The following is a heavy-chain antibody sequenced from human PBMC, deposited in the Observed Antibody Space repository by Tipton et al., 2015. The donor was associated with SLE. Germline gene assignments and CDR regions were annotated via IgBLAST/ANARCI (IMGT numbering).Heavy chain of an antibody. CDR3: ASSPGVYSSGWADY. CDR2: IFYGGST. Sequence: TLSLTCTVSGGSVNSGSDYWSWIRQPPGKGLEWIGFIFYGGSTKYNPSLKSRVTISVDTSKNQFSLKLSSVTAADTAVYYCASSPGVYSSGWADYWGQGTRVTVSS. CDR1: GGSVNSGSDY. J-gene: IGHJ4*02. V-gene: IGHV4-61*01. D-gene: IGHD6-19*01.